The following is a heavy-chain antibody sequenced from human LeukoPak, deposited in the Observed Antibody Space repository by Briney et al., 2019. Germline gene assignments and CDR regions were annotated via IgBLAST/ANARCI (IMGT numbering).Heavy chain of an antibody. J-gene: IGHJ4*02. CDR3: ASHYYDSAHFDY. V-gene: IGHV4-59*01. D-gene: IGHD3-22*01. CDR2: IYYSGST. CDR1: GGSISSYY. Sequence: SETLSLTCTVSGGSISSYYWSWIRQPPGKGLERIGYIYYSGSTNYNPSLKSRVTISVDTSKNQFSLKLSSVTAADTAVYYCASHYYDSAHFDYWGQGTLVTVSS.